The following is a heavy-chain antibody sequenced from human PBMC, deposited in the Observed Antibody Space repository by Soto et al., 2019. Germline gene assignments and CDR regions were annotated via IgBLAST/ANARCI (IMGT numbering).Heavy chain of an antibody. CDR1: GFTFSSYA. CDR2: ISYDGSNK. Sequence: GGSLRLSCAASGFTFSSYAMHWVRQAPGKGLEWVAVISYDGSNKYYADSVKGRFTISRDNSKNTLYLQMNSLRAEDTAVYYCARDKHDCSGGSCYSGSLDYWGQGTLVTVSS. D-gene: IGHD2-15*01. V-gene: IGHV3-30-3*01. CDR3: ARDKHDCSGGSCYSGSLDY. J-gene: IGHJ4*02.